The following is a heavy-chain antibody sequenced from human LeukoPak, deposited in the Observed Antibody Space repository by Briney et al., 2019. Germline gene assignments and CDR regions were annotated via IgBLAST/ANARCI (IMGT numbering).Heavy chain of an antibody. J-gene: IGHJ4*02. D-gene: IGHD3-22*01. CDR2: IIPILGIA. CDR1: GGTFSSYA. V-gene: IGHV1-69*04. Sequence: SVKVSCKASGGTFSSYAISWVRRAPGQGPEWMGRIIPILGIANYAQKFQGRVTITADKSTSTAYMELSSLRSEDTAVYYCARETDDYYGSSGYYYWGQGTLVTVSS. CDR3: ARETDDYYGSSGYYY.